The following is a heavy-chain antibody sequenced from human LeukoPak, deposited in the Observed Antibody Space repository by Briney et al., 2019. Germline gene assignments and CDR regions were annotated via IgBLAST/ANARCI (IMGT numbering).Heavy chain of an antibody. CDR2: ISGSGGST. Sequence: GGSLRLSCAASGFTFSSYAMSWVRQAPGKGLEWVSAISGSGGSTYYADSVKGRFTISRDNSKNTLYLQMNSLRAEDTAVYYCTKDLHFDWLLFDYWGQGTLVTVSS. D-gene: IGHD3-9*01. CDR1: GFTFSSYA. V-gene: IGHV3-23*01. CDR3: TKDLHFDWLLFDY. J-gene: IGHJ4*02.